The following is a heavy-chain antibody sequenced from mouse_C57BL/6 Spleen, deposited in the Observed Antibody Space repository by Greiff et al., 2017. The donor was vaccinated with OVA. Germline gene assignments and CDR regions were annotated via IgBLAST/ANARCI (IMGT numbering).Heavy chain of an antibody. CDR2: ILPGSGST. CDR1: GYTFTGYW. CDR3: ARQGPICYGSSYVY. Sequence: QVQLKQSGAELMKPGASVKLSCKATGYTFTGYWIEWVKQRPGHGLEWIGEILPGSGSTNYNEKFKGKATFTADTSSNTAYMQLSSLTTEDSAIYYCARQGPICYGSSYVYWGQGTLVTVSA. V-gene: IGHV1-9*01. J-gene: IGHJ3*01. D-gene: IGHD1-1*01.